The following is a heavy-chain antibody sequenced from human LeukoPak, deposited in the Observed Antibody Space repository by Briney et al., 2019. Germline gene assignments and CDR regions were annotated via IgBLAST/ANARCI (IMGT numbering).Heavy chain of an antibody. CDR1: GYTFTSYT. CDR2: INTNTGNP. Sequence: ASVKVSCKASGYTFTSYTMNWVRQAPGQGLEWMGWINTNTGNPTYAQGFTGRFVFSLDTSVSTAYLQISSLKAEDTAVYYCAIRYCSSTSCYLDYWGQGTLVTVSP. D-gene: IGHD2-2*01. J-gene: IGHJ4*02. V-gene: IGHV7-4-1*02. CDR3: AIRYCSSTSCYLDY.